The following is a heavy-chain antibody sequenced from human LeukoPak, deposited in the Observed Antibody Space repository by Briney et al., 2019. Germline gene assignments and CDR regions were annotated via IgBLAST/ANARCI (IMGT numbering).Heavy chain of an antibody. CDR3: ARGPYCSSTSCPRGILSY. CDR2: ISGSGGST. Sequence: GGSLRLSCAASGFTFSSYAMSWVRQAPGKGLEWVSAISGSGGSTYYADSVKGRFTISRDNSKNTLYLQMNSLRAEDTAVYYCARGPYCSSTSCPRGILSYWGQGTLVTVSS. D-gene: IGHD2-2*01. V-gene: IGHV3-23*01. CDR1: GFTFSSYA. J-gene: IGHJ4*02.